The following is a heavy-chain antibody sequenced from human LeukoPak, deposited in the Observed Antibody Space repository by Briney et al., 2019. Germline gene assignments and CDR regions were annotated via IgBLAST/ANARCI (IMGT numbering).Heavy chain of an antibody. CDR3: AREPHYYYDSSGSPDY. CDR2: IYYSGST. D-gene: IGHD3-22*01. V-gene: IGHV4-59*12. J-gene: IGHJ4*02. Sequence: SETLSLTCTVSGGSISSYYWSWIRQPPGKGLEWIGFIYYSGSTNYNPSLKGRVTISVDTSKNQFSLKLSSVTAADTAVYYCAREPHYYYDSSGSPDYWGQGTLVTVSS. CDR1: GGSISSYY.